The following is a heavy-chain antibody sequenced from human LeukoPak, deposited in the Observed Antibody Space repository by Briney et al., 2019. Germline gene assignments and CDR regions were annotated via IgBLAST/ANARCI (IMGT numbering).Heavy chain of an antibody. V-gene: IGHV2-5*02. J-gene: IGHJ4*02. CDR1: GFSLSTSGVG. Sequence: SGPTLVKPAQTLTLTCTFSGFSLSTSGVGVGWIRQPPGKALEWLALIYWDDDKRYNPSLKSRLTITKDTSKNQVVLTMTNMDPVDTATYYCAHRLLWFGRDGNFDYWGQGTLVTVSS. D-gene: IGHD3-10*01. CDR2: IYWDDDK. CDR3: AHRLLWFGRDGNFDY.